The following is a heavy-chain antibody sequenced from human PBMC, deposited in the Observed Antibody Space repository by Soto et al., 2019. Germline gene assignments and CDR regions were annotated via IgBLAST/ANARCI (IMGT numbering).Heavy chain of an antibody. V-gene: IGHV4-34*01. D-gene: IGHD2-2*01. CDR3: ARASPTDY. Sequence: SETLSLTCAVYGGSFSGYYWSWIRQPPGKGLEWIGEINHSGSTNYNPSLKSRVTISVDTSKNQFSLKLSSVTAADTAVYYCARASPTDYWGQGTLVTVSS. J-gene: IGHJ4*02. CDR2: INHSGST. CDR1: GGSFSGYY.